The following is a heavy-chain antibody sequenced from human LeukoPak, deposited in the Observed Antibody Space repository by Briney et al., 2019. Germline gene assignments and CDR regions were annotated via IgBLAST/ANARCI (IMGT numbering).Heavy chain of an antibody. D-gene: IGHD3-10*01. V-gene: IGHV3-7*01. CDR1: GFTFDDYA. CDR3: ARDRVTMVRGVIAY. J-gene: IGHJ4*02. Sequence: PGGSLRLSCAASGFTFDDYAMHWVRQAPGKGLEWVANIKQDGSEKYYVDSVKGRFTISRDNAKNSLYLQMNSLRAEDTAVYYCARDRVTMVRGVIAYWGQGTLVTVSS. CDR2: IKQDGSEK.